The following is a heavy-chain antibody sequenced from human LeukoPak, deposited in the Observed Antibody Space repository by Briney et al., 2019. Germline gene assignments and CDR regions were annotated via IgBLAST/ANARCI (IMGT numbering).Heavy chain of an antibody. V-gene: IGHV3-48*02. CDR3: ARVIRRFGEFSSDY. Sequence: PGGSLRLSCVVSGFTFSNYSMNWVRQAPGKGLEWVSFISSRSSSIYYLDSVKGRLTISRDNAKNPLYLQMNSLRDEDTAVYYCARVIRRFGEFSSDYWGQGTLVTVSS. CDR1: GFTFSNYS. D-gene: IGHD3-10*01. J-gene: IGHJ4*02. CDR2: ISSRSSSI.